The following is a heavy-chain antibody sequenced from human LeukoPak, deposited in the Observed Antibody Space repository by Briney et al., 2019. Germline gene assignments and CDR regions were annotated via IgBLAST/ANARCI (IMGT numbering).Heavy chain of an antibody. J-gene: IGHJ4*02. V-gene: IGHV4-34*01. D-gene: IGHD6-6*01. Sequence: SETLSLTCTVSGGSISSYYWSWIRQPPGKGLEWIGEINHSGSTNYNPSLKSRVTISVDTSKNQFSLKLSSVTAADTAVYYCASDEYSSSSAPGNWGQGTLVTVPS. CDR3: ASDEYSSSSAPGN. CDR2: INHSGST. CDR1: GGSISSYY.